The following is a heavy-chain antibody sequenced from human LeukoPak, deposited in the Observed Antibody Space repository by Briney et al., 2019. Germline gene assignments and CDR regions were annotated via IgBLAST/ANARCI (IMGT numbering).Heavy chain of an antibody. Sequence: GGSLRLSCAASGFTFSSYGMHWVRQAPGKGLEWVAVISYDGSNKYYADSVKGRFTISRDNAKNLLYLQMNSLRAEDTAVYYCARDDTVTLRLYYYYYMDVWGKGTTVTVSS. V-gene: IGHV3-30*03. D-gene: IGHD4-17*01. CDR1: GFTFSSYG. CDR3: ARDDTVTLRLYYYYYMDV. J-gene: IGHJ6*03. CDR2: ISYDGSNK.